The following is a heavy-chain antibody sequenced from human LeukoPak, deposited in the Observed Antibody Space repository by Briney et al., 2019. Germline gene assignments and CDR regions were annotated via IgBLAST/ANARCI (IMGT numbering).Heavy chain of an antibody. D-gene: IGHD6-6*01. CDR2: IYYSGST. CDR1: GASIGSYY. Sequence: SETLSLTCTVVGASIGSYYWSWVRQPPGKGRGWIGYIYYSGSTNYNSSLKSRVTISVDTSKNQFSLKLSSVTAADTAVYYCARLSRAALFFDYWGQGTLVTVSS. CDR3: ARLSRAALFFDY. J-gene: IGHJ4*02. V-gene: IGHV4-59*01.